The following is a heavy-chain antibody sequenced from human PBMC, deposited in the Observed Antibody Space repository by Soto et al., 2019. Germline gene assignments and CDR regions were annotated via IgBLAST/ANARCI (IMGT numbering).Heavy chain of an antibody. J-gene: IGHJ5*02. Sequence: PGGSLRLSCAASGFTFSSYAMSWVRQAPGKGLEWVSGSSASGTSTYYADSVKGRFAISRDNSKNTLFLQMYSLRADDTAVYYCARVLWGFGSGNVNFFDSWGQGTLVTVSS. V-gene: IGHV3-23*01. CDR1: GFTFSSYA. CDR2: SSASGTST. CDR3: ARVLWGFGSGNVNFFDS. D-gene: IGHD3-10*01.